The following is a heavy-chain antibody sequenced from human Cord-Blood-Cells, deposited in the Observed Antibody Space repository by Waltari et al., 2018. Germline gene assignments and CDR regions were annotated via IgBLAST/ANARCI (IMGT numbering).Heavy chain of an antibody. Sequence: QVQLVQSGAEVKKPGASVKVSCKASGYTLTGYYMHWVRQAPGQGLEWMGRINPNSGGTNYAQKFQGRVTMTRDTSISTAYMELSRLRSDDTAVYYCAGCSSTSCYVAFDIWGQGTMVTVSS. CDR1: GYTLTGYY. J-gene: IGHJ3*02. V-gene: IGHV1-2*06. CDR2: INPNSGGT. CDR3: AGCSSTSCYVAFDI. D-gene: IGHD2-2*01.